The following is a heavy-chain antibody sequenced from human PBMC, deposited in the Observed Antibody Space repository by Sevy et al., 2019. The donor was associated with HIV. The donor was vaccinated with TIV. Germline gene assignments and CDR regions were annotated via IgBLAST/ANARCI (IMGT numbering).Heavy chain of an antibody. Sequence: GGSLRLSCSGSGFTFGDYAMGWFRQAPGKGLEWVGFIRSKTYGGTTEYAASVKGRFTISRDDSKGIAYLQMNSLKTEDTAVYYCTSEGRPRLASGYYYGMYVWGQGTTVTVSS. V-gene: IGHV3-49*03. D-gene: IGHD3-3*02. CDR2: IRSKTYGGTT. J-gene: IGHJ6*02. CDR1: GFTFGDYA. CDR3: TSEGRPRLASGYYYGMYV.